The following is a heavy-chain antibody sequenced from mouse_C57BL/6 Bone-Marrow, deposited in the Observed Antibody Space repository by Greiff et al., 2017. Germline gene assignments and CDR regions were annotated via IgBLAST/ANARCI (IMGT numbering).Heavy chain of an antibody. D-gene: IGHD1-1*01. Sequence: QVQLQQPGAELVKPGASVKLSCKASGYTFTSYWMHWVKQRPGQGLEWIGMIHPNSGSTNYNEKFKSKATLTVDKSSSTAYMQLSSLTSEDSAVYYCARYRKYYYLAWFAYWGQGTLVTVSA. CDR1: GYTFTSYW. V-gene: IGHV1-64*01. CDR2: IHPNSGST. J-gene: IGHJ3*01. CDR3: ARYRKYYYLAWFAY.